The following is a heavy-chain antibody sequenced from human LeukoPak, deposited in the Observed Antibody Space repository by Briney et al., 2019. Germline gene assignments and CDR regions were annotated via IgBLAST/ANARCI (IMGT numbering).Heavy chain of an antibody. CDR1: GYTFTSYY. D-gene: IGHD2-2*01. CDR2: INPSGGST. Sequence: ASVKVSCKASGYTFTSYYMHWVRQAPGQGLEWMGIINPSGGSTSYAQKFQGRVTMTRDTSTSTVYIELSSLTSEDTAVYYCARGRGVVVPAAPTGDPFDIWGQGTMVTVSS. CDR3: ARGRGVVVPAAPTGDPFDI. V-gene: IGHV1-46*01. J-gene: IGHJ3*02.